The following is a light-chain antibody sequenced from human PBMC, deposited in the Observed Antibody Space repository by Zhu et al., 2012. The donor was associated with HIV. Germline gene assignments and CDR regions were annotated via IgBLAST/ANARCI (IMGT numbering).Light chain of an antibody. CDR1: QSVQNY. J-gene: IGKJ4*01. Sequence: EIVLTQAPATLSLSPGERATLSCRASQSVQNYLAWYQQKPGQAPRLLIFDAFNRASGIPERFSGSGSGTDFTLTISSLEPEDFAVYYCQHRLDWPPLSFGGGPRWTS. CDR3: QHRLDWPPLS. V-gene: IGKV3-11*01. CDR2: DAF.